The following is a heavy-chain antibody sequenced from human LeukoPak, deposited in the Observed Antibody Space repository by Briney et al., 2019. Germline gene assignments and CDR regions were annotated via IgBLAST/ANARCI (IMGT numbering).Heavy chain of an antibody. CDR1: GSTFSNYA. V-gene: IGHV3-23*01. D-gene: IGHD3-10*01. CDR2: ISDSGGST. Sequence: GGSLRLSCAASGSTFSNYAMSWVRQAPGKGLGWVSTISDSGGSTYYADSVKGRFTISRDNSKNTLYLQMNSLRAEDTAIHYCAKVPYSDYGSGRPPFMDVWGQGTTVAVSS. J-gene: IGHJ6*02. CDR3: AKVPYSDYGSGRPPFMDV.